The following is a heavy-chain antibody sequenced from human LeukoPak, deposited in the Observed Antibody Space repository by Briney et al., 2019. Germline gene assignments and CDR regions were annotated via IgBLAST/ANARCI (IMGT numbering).Heavy chain of an antibody. D-gene: IGHD6-19*01. V-gene: IGHV3-33*08. Sequence: PGRSLRLSCAASGFTFNIYAMHWVRQAPGKGLEYVAVIWYDGSQKYYADSVKGRFTISRDNSRNTLDLQMNSLRVEDTAVYYCAAGGHSTGWWAFDSWGQGTLVTVSP. CDR1: GFTFNIYA. CDR2: IWYDGSQK. J-gene: IGHJ5*01. CDR3: AAGGHSTGWWAFDS.